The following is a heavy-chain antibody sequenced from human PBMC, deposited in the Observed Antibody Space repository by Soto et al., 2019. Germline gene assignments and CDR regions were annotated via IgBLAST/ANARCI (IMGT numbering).Heavy chain of an antibody. CDR1: GFTFSSYW. D-gene: IGHD4-4*01. CDR3: ARWGSGRMATVTTDGMDV. V-gene: IGHV3-74*01. CDR2: INSDGSST. J-gene: IGHJ6*02. Sequence: EVQLVESGGGLVQPGGSLRLSCAASGFTFSSYWMHWVRQAPGKGLVWVSRINSDGSSTSYADSVKGRLTIARDNAKNTLYLQMNRLRAEDTAVYYCARWGSGRMATVTTDGMDVWGQGTTVTVSS.